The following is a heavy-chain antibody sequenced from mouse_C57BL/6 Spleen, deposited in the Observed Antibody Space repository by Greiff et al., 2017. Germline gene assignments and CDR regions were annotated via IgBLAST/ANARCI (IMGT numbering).Heavy chain of an antibody. D-gene: IGHD2-3*01. CDR3: ARSLTYDGYDWYFDV. V-gene: IGHV1-39*01. Sequence: VQLQQSGPELVKPGASVKISCKASGYSFTDYNMNWVKQSNGKSLEWIGVINPNYGNTSYNQKFKGNAKLTVDKSSSTAYMQRNSLTSEDSAVYYCARSLTYDGYDWYFDVWGTGTTVTVSS. CDR2: INPNYGNT. J-gene: IGHJ1*03. CDR1: GYSFTDYN.